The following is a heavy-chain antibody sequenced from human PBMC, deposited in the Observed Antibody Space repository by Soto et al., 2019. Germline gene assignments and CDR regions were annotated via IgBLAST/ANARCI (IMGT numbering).Heavy chain of an antibody. CDR3: ARGSSVGIMGATSAFDI. CDR1: GYTFTRYY. CDR2: INPNSGGT. J-gene: IGHJ3*02. Sequence: ASVKVSCKASGYTFTRYYMHWVRQAPGQGLEWMGWINPNSGGTNYAQKFQGWVTMTRDTSISTAYMELSRLRSDDTAVYYCARGSSVGIMGATSAFDIWGQGTMVTVSS. V-gene: IGHV1-2*04. D-gene: IGHD1-26*01.